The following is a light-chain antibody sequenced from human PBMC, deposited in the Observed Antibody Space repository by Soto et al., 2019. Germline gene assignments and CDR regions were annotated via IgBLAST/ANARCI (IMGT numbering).Light chain of an antibody. CDR1: QSVSSN. CDR2: GAS. CDR3: QQYFRSLVE. J-gene: IGKJ1*01. Sequence: EIVMTQSPATLSVSPGERATLSCRASQSVSSNLAWYQQKPGQAPRLLIYGASSRATGIPARFSGSGSGTDFTLTISSLQSEDFAVYYCQQYFRSLVEFGQGTKVDIK. V-gene: IGKV3-15*01.